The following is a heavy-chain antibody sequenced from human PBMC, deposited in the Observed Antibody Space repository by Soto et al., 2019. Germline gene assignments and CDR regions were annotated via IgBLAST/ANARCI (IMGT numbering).Heavy chain of an antibody. Sequence: SETLSLTCTVSGGSISSGGYYWSWIRQHPGKGLEWIGYIYYSGSTYYNPSLKSRVTISVDTSKNQFSLKLSSVTAADTAVYYCARFLGDIVVVPAAITWFDPWGQGTLVTVSS. CDR2: IYYSGST. V-gene: IGHV4-31*03. CDR3: ARFLGDIVVVPAAITWFDP. D-gene: IGHD2-2*02. CDR1: GGSISSGGYY. J-gene: IGHJ5*02.